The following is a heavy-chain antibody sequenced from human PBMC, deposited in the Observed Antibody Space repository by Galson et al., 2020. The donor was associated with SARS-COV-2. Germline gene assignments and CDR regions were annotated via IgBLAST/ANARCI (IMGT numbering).Heavy chain of an antibody. CDR3: TRVPPYSNSFWDAFDI. V-gene: IGHV3-73*01. J-gene: IGHJ3*02. CDR2: IRSRANNYAT. D-gene: IGHD4-4*01. CDR1: GFTFSDSG. Sequence: GGSLRLSCAASGFTFSDSGMYWVRQASGKGLEWVGRIRSRANNYATEYAASVKGRFTISRDDSQKTAYLQMNSLKTEDTAVYYCTRVPPYSNSFWDAFDIWGQGTMVTVSS.